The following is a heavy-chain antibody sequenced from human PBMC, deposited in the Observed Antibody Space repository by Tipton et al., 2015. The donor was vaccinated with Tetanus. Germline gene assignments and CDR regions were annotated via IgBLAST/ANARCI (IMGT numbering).Heavy chain of an antibody. D-gene: IGHD6-25*01. J-gene: IGHJ2*01. CDR3: ARVGSAWPYWYFDL. CDR1: GFTFSGYG. V-gene: IGHV3-33*01. CDR2: VWYDGSKE. Sequence: SLRLSCAASGFTFSGYGMQWVRQAPGKGLEWVAIVWYDGSKEYYADSVKGRFTISRDNFNNTLYLQMNSLRAEDTAVYYCARVGSAWPYWYFDLWGRGTVVTVSS.